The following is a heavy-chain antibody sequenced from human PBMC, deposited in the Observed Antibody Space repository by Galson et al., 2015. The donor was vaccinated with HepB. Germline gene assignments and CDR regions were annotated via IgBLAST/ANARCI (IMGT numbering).Heavy chain of an antibody. CDR2: TYYRSKWST. CDR3: TRGQHSAFDI. CDR1: GDSVFSSSIA. J-gene: IGHJ3*02. Sequence: CAISGDSVFSSSIAWNWIRLSPSRGLEWLGRTYYRSKWSTEYAVSLKSRITINLDTSKNQFSLQLNSVTPEDTAVYYCTRGQHSAFDIWGQGTMGTVSS. V-gene: IGHV6-1*01.